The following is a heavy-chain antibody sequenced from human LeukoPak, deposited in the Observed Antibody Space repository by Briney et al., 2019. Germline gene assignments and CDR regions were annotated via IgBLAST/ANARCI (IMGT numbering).Heavy chain of an antibody. Sequence: PSETLSLTCTVSGGSISSSSDYWGWIRQPPGKGLEWIGSIYYSGSTYYNPSLKSRVTISVDTSKNQFSLKLSSVTAADTAVYYCASQEGLWTGDYWGQGTLVTVSS. CDR1: GGSISSSSDY. D-gene: IGHD4/OR15-4a*01. CDR3: ASQEGLWTGDY. CDR2: IYYSGST. V-gene: IGHV4-39*01. J-gene: IGHJ4*02.